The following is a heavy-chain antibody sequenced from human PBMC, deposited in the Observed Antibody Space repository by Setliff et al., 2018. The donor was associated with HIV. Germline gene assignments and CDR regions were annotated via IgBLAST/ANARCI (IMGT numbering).Heavy chain of an antibody. V-gene: IGHV1-18*01. J-gene: IGHJ4*02. CDR2: ISAYNGNT. Sequence: ASVKVSCKASGYTFTSYGISWVRQAPGQGLEWMGWISAYNGNTNYAQKLQGRVTMTTDTSTSTDYMELRSLRSDDTAVYYCARYFDWLKRSPFDYWGQGTLVTVSS. CDR3: ARYFDWLKRSPFDY. CDR1: GYTFTSYG. D-gene: IGHD3-9*01.